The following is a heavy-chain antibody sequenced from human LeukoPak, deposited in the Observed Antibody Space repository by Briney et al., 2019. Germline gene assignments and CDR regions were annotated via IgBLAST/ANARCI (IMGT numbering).Heavy chain of an antibody. CDR1: GYTFTSYG. J-gene: IGHJ3*02. D-gene: IGHD2-2*02. Sequence: ASVKVSCKASGYTFTSYGISWVRQALGQGLEWMGWISAYNGNTNYAQKLQGRVTMTTDTSTSTAYMELRSLRSDDTAVYYCARIPVVPAAIFPDAFDIWGQGTMVTVSS. CDR3: ARIPVVPAAIFPDAFDI. V-gene: IGHV1-18*01. CDR2: ISAYNGNT.